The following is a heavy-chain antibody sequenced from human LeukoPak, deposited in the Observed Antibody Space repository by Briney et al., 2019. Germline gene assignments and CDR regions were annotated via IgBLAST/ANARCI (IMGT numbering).Heavy chain of an antibody. D-gene: IGHD6-19*01. CDR1: GFIFDNYA. V-gene: IGHV3-9*01. CDR3: AKVRGTYSSGYFFDY. CDR2: ISWNSGYI. Sequence: GRSLRLSCADSGFIFDNYAVHWGRHAPGKGLEWLSIISWNSGYIGYADSVKGRFTISRDNAKKSLDLQMNSLRAEDTAFYYCAKVRGTYSSGYFFDYWGQGTLVTVSS. J-gene: IGHJ4*02.